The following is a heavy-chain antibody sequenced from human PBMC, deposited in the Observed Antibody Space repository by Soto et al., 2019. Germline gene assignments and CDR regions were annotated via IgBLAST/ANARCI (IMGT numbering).Heavy chain of an antibody. Sequence: EVQLVESGGGLIQPGESLRLSCSTSGFTFSDSYIDWVRQAPGKGLEWVGRTKNKAASYATEYAASVKGRFSISRNHLQNSLYIQFTSMKIDDTAMYYCTACGWRSEFVAPWGQGT. CDR3: TACGWRSEFVAP. CDR2: TKNKAASYAT. D-gene: IGHD3-10*01. J-gene: IGHJ1*01. CDR1: GFTFSDSY. V-gene: IGHV3-72*01.